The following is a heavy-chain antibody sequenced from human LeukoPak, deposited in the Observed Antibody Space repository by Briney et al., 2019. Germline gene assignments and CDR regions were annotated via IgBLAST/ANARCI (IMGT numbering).Heavy chain of an antibody. J-gene: IGHJ4*02. V-gene: IGHV4-39*07. CDR3: ARDTSGYYGRYES. CDR1: GGSISSSSYY. Sequence: PSETLSLTCTVSGGSISSSSYYWGWIRQPPGKGLEWIGSIYYSGSTYYNPSLKSRVTISVDTSKNQFSLKLSSVTAADTAVYYCARDTSGYYGRYESWGQGILVTVSS. D-gene: IGHD3-3*01. CDR2: IYYSGST.